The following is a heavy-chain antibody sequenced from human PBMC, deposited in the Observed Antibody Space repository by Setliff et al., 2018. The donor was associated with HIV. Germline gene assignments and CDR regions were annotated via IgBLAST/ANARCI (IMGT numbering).Heavy chain of an antibody. CDR2: INPSGGSA. V-gene: IGHV1-46*01. CDR3: ARARITMIGDAFDI. CDR1: GYTFTNFY. J-gene: IGHJ3*02. Sequence: ASVKVSCKASGYTFTNFYMHWVRQAPGQGLEWMGIINPSGGSASYAQKFQGRVTMTRDTSTSTVYMELSSLRSEDTAVYYCARARITMIGDAFDIWGQGTMVTVSS. D-gene: IGHD3-22*01.